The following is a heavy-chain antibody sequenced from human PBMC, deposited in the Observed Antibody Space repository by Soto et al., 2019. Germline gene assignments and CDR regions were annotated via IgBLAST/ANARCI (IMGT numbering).Heavy chain of an antibody. CDR1: GGSVSSGSYY. V-gene: IGHV4-61*01. D-gene: IGHD2-21*02. CDR2: IYYSGST. Sequence: PSETLSLTCTVSGGSVSSGSYYWSWIRQPPGKGLEWIGYIYYSGSTNYNPSLKSRVTISVDTSKDQFSLKLSPVTAADTAVYYCARGDFSPLTAIHYLVSYWGQGTLVTVSS. J-gene: IGHJ4*02. CDR3: ARGDFSPLTAIHYLVSY.